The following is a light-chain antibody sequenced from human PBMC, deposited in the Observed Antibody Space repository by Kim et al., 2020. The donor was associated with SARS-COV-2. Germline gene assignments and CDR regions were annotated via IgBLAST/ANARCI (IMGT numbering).Light chain of an antibody. CDR2: KAS. CDR1: QSISSG. J-gene: IGKJ2*01. V-gene: IGKV1-5*03. CDR3: QQYDSFSYT. Sequence: SVGDRVTITCRASQSISSGLAWYQQKPGRAPKLLIYKASSLQSGVPSRFSGSGSGTEFTLTISSLQPDDFATYYCQQYDSFSYTFGQGTKLEI.